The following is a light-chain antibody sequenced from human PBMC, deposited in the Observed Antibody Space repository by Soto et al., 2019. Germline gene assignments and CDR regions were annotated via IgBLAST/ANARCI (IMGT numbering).Light chain of an antibody. J-gene: IGLJ1*01. CDR1: SSDVGGYNY. CDR3: SSYTSSSTL. CDR2: AVT. Sequence: QSALTQPASVSGSPGQSITLSCTVTSSDVGGYNYVSWYQQHPGKAPKLMIYAVTDRPSGVSSRFSGSKSGNTASLTISGLQAEDEADYYCSSYTSSSTLFGTGTKVTV. V-gene: IGLV2-14*01.